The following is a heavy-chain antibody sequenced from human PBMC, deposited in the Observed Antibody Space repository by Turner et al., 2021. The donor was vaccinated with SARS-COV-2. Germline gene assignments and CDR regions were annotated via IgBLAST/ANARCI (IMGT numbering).Heavy chain of an antibody. CDR2: ISGSGGST. CDR1: GFTFNIYG. V-gene: IGHV3-23*01. D-gene: IGHD4-17*01. CDR3: ARGGGDYLDI. Sequence: EVQLLESGGGLLQPGGSLSLSCAASGFTFNIYGMSWVRQAPGKGLEWVSAISGSGGSTYYADSVKGRFTISRDNSKNTLYLQMNSLRAEDTAVYYCARGGGDYLDIWGQGTMVTVSS. J-gene: IGHJ3*02.